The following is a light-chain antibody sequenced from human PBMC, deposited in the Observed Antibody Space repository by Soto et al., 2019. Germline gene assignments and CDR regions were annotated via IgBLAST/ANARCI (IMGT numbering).Light chain of an antibody. Sequence: EIVWTQSQATLPFSPGDRATLSCRARQSVNSYLAWYQQKPGQAHRLLIYDASNRATGSPARFSGSGSGSVFTLTICSIEPDDFAVYYCQQRRNWPPWTFGQGTKVEIK. V-gene: IGKV3-11*01. CDR2: DAS. J-gene: IGKJ1*01. CDR3: QQRRNWPPWT. CDR1: QSVNSY.